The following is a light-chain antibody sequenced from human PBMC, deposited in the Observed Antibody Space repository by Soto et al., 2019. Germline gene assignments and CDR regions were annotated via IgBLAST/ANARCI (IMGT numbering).Light chain of an antibody. CDR2: KAS. Sequence: DIPMTKSPSTLSASVGYRFTITCRASQTIRRWLSWYQHKPLKAPKLLIYKASTLKSGVPSIVSGSGSGTEVTLTISSLQPDDFATNYCRHYNSYSEAFGQGTKGDIK. CDR1: QTIRRW. J-gene: IGKJ1*01. V-gene: IGKV1-5*03. CDR3: RHYNSYSEA.